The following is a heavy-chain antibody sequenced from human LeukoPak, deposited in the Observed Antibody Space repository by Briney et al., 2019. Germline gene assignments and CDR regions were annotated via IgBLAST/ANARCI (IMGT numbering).Heavy chain of an antibody. V-gene: IGHV4-39*07. Sequence: SETLSLTCTVSGGSISSSSYYWGWIRQPPGKGLEWIGSIYYSGSTYYNPSLKSRVTISVDTSKNQFSLKLSSVTAADTAVYYCASTDRGDIVVGAAAFEAFDIWGQGTMVTVSS. J-gene: IGHJ3*02. CDR2: IYYSGST. D-gene: IGHD2-15*01. CDR3: ASTDRGDIVVGAAAFEAFDI. CDR1: GGSISSSSYY.